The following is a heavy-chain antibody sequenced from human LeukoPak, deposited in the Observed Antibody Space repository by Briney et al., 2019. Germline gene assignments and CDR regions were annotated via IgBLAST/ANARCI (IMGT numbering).Heavy chain of an antibody. V-gene: IGHV3-53*04. Sequence: GGSLRLSCAASGFTVSSNYMSWVRQAPGKGLEWVSVIYSGGSTYYAGSVKGRFTISRHNSKNTLYLQMNSLRAEDTAVYYCARDVWYGSGINWGQGTLVTVSS. J-gene: IGHJ4*02. CDR1: GFTVSSNY. CDR2: IYSGGST. CDR3: ARDVWYGSGIN. D-gene: IGHD3-10*01.